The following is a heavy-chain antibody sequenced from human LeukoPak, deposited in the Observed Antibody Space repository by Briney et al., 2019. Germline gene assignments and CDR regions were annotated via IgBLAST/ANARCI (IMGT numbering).Heavy chain of an antibody. CDR3: ARAFYSSSWNHKEDFFDF. CDR1: GYSISSGYY. Sequence: SETLSLTCTVSGYSISSGYYWGCIRQPPGKGLEWIGSIYHSGSTYYHPSLKSRVTISVDTSKSHSSLKVSSVTAADTAVYYCARAFYSSSWNHKEDFFDFWGQGTLVTVSS. V-gene: IGHV4-38-2*02. J-gene: IGHJ4*02. CDR2: IYHSGST. D-gene: IGHD6-13*01.